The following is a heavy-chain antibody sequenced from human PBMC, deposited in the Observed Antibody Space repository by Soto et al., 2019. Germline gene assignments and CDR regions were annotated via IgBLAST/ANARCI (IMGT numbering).Heavy chain of an antibody. J-gene: IGHJ4*02. Sequence: ASVKVSCKASGYTFTSYGISWVRQAPGQGLEWMGWISAYNGNTNYAQKLQGRVTMTTDTSTSTAYMELRSLRSDDTAVYYCARGVGYYGSGSYYRTPIDYWGQGTLVTVSS. CDR2: ISAYNGNT. CDR1: GYTFTSYG. CDR3: ARGVGYYGSGSYYRTPIDY. D-gene: IGHD3-10*01. V-gene: IGHV1-18*01.